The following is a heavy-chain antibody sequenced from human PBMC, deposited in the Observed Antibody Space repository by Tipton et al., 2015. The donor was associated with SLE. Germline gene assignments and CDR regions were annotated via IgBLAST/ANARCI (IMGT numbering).Heavy chain of an antibody. D-gene: IGHD6-13*01. V-gene: IGHV4-30-4*08. Sequence: TLSLTCTVSGGSISSGDYYWSWIRQPPGKGLEWIGYIYYSGSTYYNPSLKSRVTISVDTSKNQFSLKLSSVTAADTAVYYCARAFLGAAAGAFDIWGQGTMVTVSS. CDR2: IYYSGST. CDR1: GGSISSGDYY. CDR3: ARAFLGAAAGAFDI. J-gene: IGHJ3*02.